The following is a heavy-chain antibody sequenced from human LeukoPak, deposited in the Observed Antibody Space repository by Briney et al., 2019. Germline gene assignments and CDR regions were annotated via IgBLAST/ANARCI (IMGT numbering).Heavy chain of an antibody. Sequence: SETLSLTGTVSGCSISSSSYDWGGIRQPPGKGLEWIGSSYYSGSTYCNPSLKSRVTISVDTSKNQFSLKLSSVTAADTAVYYCARDRTVRGVIVDAFDIWGQGTMVTVSS. J-gene: IGHJ3*02. V-gene: IGHV4-39*07. CDR2: SYYSGST. CDR1: GCSISSSSYD. CDR3: ARDRTVRGVIVDAFDI. D-gene: IGHD3-10*01.